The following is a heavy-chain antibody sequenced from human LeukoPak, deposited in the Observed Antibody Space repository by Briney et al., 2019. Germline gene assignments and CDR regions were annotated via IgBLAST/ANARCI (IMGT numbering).Heavy chain of an antibody. J-gene: IGHJ4*02. CDR1: GYTFTSYY. Sequence: GASVKISCKASGYTFTSYYIYWVRQGLGQGLEWMGMINRSGGSTTYAQKFQGRVTMTRDTSTSTAYMELSSLRSEDTAVYYCARDGRDSYNVGGGADYWGQGTLVTVSS. CDR2: INRSGGST. CDR3: ARDGRDSYNVGGGADY. D-gene: IGHD5-24*01. V-gene: IGHV1-46*01.